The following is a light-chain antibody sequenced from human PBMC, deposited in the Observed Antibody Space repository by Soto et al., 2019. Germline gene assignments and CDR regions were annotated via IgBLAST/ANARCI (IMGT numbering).Light chain of an antibody. J-gene: IGLJ1*01. CDR1: SINIGLND. CDR3: AAWDDSLSGYV. CDR2: SNN. Sequence: SVLTQPPSASGTPGQRVTISCSGSSINIGLNDVYWYRQLPGTAPKLPIHSNNQRPSGVPERFSGSKSGTSASLALSGLRSEDEADYYCAAWDDSLSGYVFGTGTRSPS. V-gene: IGLV1-47*02.